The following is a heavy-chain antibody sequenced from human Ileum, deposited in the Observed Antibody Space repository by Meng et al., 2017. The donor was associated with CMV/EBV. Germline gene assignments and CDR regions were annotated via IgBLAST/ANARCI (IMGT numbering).Heavy chain of an antibody. Sequence: GSIRSTTDYWGWIRQPPGKGLEWIGNVYYSGISYYNPSLKSRITISVDTSKNQFSLKLNSVTATDTAVYYCARQTSGYTSSPHKFDSWGQGTLVTVSS. CDR1: GSIRSTTDY. J-gene: IGHJ5*01. D-gene: IGHD6-13*01. CDR2: VYYSGIS. CDR3: ARQTSGYTSSPHKFDS. V-gene: IGHV4-39*01.